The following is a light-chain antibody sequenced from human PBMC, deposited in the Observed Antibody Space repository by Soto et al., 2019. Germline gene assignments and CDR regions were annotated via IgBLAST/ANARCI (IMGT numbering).Light chain of an antibody. V-gene: IGKV3-20*01. J-gene: IGKJ1*01. CDR3: QQYGSSPPT. CDR2: GAS. CDR1: QSVSTNS. Sequence: EIVLTQSPGTLSLSPGERATLSCRASQSVSTNSLAWYQRKPGQAPRLLLYGASSRATDVPNRFSGSGSGTDFTLTISRLKAEDFAVYYCQQYGSSPPTFGQGTKVEIK.